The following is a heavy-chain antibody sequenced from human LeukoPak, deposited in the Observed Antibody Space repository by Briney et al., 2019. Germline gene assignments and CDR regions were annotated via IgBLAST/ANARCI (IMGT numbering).Heavy chain of an antibody. D-gene: IGHD3-16*01. Sequence: GASVKVSCKASGYSFLDYGISWVRQAPEQGLEWVAWISAYNGKTNSAQKVQGRVTMTIETSTGTAYMELRGLRSDDTAVYYCTSPRRGTYDFDYWGQGTLVTVSS. J-gene: IGHJ4*02. V-gene: IGHV1-18*01. CDR2: ISAYNGKT. CDR3: TSPRRGTYDFDY. CDR1: GYSFLDYG.